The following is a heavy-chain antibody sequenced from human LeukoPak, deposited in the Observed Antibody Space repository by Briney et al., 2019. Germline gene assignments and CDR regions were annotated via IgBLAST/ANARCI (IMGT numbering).Heavy chain of an antibody. Sequence: SETLSLTCAAYGGSITGYYWSWIRQTPGRGLEWVGEIHYTGANSYNPSLKSRATISTDTSKNQFSLRLSSVTAADTAVYYCARGNILTGYCFDFWGQGALVTVSS. D-gene: IGHD3-9*01. CDR3: ARGNILTGYCFDF. CDR1: GGSITGYY. J-gene: IGHJ4*02. CDR2: IHYTGAN. V-gene: IGHV4-34*01.